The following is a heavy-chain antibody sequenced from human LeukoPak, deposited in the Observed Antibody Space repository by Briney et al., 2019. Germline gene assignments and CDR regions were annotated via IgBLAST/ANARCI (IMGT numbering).Heavy chain of an antibody. V-gene: IGHV3-23*01. CDR3: AKSWGSTRPYYNSMDV. Sequence: GGSLRLSCAASGITFSNYAMSWVRQAPGKGLEWVSIIGYRGGSVYYAYSVKGRFTISRDNSKNTLSLQMNGLRPEDTAVYYCAKSWGSTRPYYNSMDVCGKGTTVTVSS. CDR2: IGYRGGSV. J-gene: IGHJ6*03. CDR1: GITFSNYA. D-gene: IGHD1-26*01.